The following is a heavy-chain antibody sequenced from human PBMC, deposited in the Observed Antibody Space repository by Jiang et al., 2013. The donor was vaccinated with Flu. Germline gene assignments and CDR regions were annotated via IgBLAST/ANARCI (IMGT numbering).Heavy chain of an antibody. CDR1: GFTFDDYA. CDR3: AKWAMATNKDSYYYYYGMDV. CDR2: ISWNSGSI. J-gene: IGHJ6*02. Sequence: EVQLVESGGGLVQPGRSLRLSCAASGFTFDDYAMHWVRQAPGKGLEWVSGISWNSGSIGYADSVKGRFTISRDNAKNSLYLQMNSLRAEDTALYYCAKWAMATNKDSYYYYYGMDVWGQGTT. D-gene: IGHD5-24*01. V-gene: IGHV3-9*01.